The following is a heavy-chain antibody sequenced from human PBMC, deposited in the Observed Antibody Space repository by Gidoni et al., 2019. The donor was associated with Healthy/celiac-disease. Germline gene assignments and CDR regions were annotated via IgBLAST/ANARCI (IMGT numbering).Heavy chain of an antibody. Sequence: EVQLVESGGGLVKPGGSLRLSCAASGFTFSSYSMNWVRQAPGKGMEWVSSISSSSSYIYYADSVKGRFIISRDNAKNSLYLQMNSLRAEDTAVYYCARGREGGDYDYWGQGTLVTVSS. CDR1: GFTFSSYS. CDR3: ARGREGGDYDY. CDR2: ISSSSSYI. J-gene: IGHJ4*02. D-gene: IGHD4-17*01. V-gene: IGHV3-21*01.